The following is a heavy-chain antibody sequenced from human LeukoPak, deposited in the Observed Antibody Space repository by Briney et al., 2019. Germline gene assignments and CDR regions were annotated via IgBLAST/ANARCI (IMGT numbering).Heavy chain of an antibody. Sequence: ASVKVSCKVSGYTLTELSMHWVRQAPGKGLEWMGGFDPEDGETIYAQKFQGRVTMTEDTSTDTAYTELSSLRSEDTAVYYCATGVAMVRGVISDYWGQGTLVTVSS. CDR3: ATGVAMVRGVISDY. V-gene: IGHV1-24*01. CDR2: FDPEDGET. CDR1: GYTLTELS. J-gene: IGHJ4*02. D-gene: IGHD3-10*01.